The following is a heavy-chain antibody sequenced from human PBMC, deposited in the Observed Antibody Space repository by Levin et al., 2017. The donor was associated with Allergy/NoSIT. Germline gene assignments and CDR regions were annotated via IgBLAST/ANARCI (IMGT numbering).Heavy chain of an antibody. CDR2: INPSGGST. J-gene: IGHJ4*02. V-gene: IGHV1-46*01. CDR1: GYTFTSYY. Sequence: GESLKISCKASGYTFTSYYMHWVRQAPGQGLEWMGIINPSGGSTSYAQKFQGRVTMTRDTSTSTVYMELSSLRSEDTAVYYCARGYCSGGSCYKFDYWGQGTLVTVSS. D-gene: IGHD2-15*01. CDR3: ARGYCSGGSCYKFDY.